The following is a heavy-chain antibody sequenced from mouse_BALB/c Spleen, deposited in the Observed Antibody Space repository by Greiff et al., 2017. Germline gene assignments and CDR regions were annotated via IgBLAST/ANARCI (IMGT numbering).Heavy chain of an antibody. V-gene: IGHV5-17*02. CDR3: ARDGNPPFDY. CDR2: ISSGSSTI. J-gene: IGHJ2*01. Sequence: EVQGVESGGGLVQPGGSRKLSCAASGFTFSSFGMHWVRQAPEKGLEWVAYISSGSSTIYYADTVKGRFTISRDNPKNTLFLQMTSLRSEDTAMYYCARDGNPPFDYWGQGTTLTVSS. D-gene: IGHD2-3*01. CDR1: GFTFSSFG.